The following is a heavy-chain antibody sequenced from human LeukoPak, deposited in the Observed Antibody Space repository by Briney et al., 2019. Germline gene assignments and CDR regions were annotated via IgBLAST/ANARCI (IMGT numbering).Heavy chain of an antibody. CDR2: IGTSDNSM. Sequence: PGGSLRLSCAASGFTFSSYEMNWVRQAPGKGLEWVSFIGTSDNSMYYADSVKCRFTISRDNAKSSLYLQMNSLRAEDTAVYYCARERTACGGDCLDYWGQGTLVTVSS. V-gene: IGHV3-48*03. CDR3: ARERTACGGDCLDY. J-gene: IGHJ4*02. CDR1: GFTFSSYE. D-gene: IGHD2-21*02.